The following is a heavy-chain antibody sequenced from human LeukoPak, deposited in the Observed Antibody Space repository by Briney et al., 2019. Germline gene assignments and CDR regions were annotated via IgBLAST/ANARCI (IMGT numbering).Heavy chain of an antibody. CDR1: GFTFDDYA. J-gene: IGHJ4*02. CDR2: ISWNSGSI. Sequence: GGSLRLSCAASGFTFDDYAMHWVRQAPGKGLEWVSGISWNSGSIGYADSVKGRFTISRDNAKNSLYLQMNSLRAEDMALYYCAKRGQPRGYSYGYWVYFDYWGQGTLVTVSS. CDR3: AKRGQPRGYSYGYWVYFDY. D-gene: IGHD5-18*01. V-gene: IGHV3-9*03.